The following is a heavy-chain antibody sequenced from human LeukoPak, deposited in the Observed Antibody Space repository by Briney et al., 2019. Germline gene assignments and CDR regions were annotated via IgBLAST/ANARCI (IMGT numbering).Heavy chain of an antibody. Sequence: GGSLRLSCAASGFTFSSYWMSWVRQAPGKGLEGVANIKQDGSEKYYVDSVKGRFTISRDNAKNSLYLQMNSLRAEDTAVYYCARSHPDWYFDYWGQGTLVTVSS. CDR3: ARSHPDWYFDY. J-gene: IGHJ4*02. D-gene: IGHD3-9*01. V-gene: IGHV3-7*01. CDR1: GFTFSSYW. CDR2: IKQDGSEK.